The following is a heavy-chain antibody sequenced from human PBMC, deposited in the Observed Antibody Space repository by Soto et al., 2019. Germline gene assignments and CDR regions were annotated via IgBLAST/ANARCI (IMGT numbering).Heavy chain of an antibody. Sequence: EVQLVESGGGLVQPGGSLRLSCAASGFTFSSYWMSWVRQAPGKGLEWVANIKQDGSEKYYVDSVKGRFTISRDNAKNSLYLKMNSLRAEDTAVYYCARETLGFDFANFDYWGQGTLVTVSS. D-gene: IGHD3-3*01. V-gene: IGHV3-7*01. CDR3: ARETLGFDFANFDY. CDR2: IKQDGSEK. J-gene: IGHJ4*02. CDR1: GFTFSSYW.